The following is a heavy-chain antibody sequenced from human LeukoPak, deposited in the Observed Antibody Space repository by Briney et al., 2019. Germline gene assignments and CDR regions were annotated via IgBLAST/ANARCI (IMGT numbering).Heavy chain of an antibody. J-gene: IGHJ3*02. Sequence: PSQTLSLTCIVSGCSLSSGGYYWSWIRQPPGRGLEWLGYIYHSGSTYYNPSLKSRVTISVDMSKNQFSLKLSSVTAADTAVYYCATTTSYCSSTSCYTDAFDIWGQGTMVTVSS. D-gene: IGHD2-2*02. CDR1: GCSLSSGGYY. V-gene: IGHV4-30-2*01. CDR2: IYHSGST. CDR3: ATTTSYCSSTSCYTDAFDI.